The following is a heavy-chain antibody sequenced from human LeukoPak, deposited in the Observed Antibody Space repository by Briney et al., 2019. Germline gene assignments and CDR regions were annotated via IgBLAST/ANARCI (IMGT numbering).Heavy chain of an antibody. CDR2: INSNSGGT. CDR3: ARDSDYGDYGDY. V-gene: IGHV1-2*02. Sequence: GASVNVSCKASVYTXTGYYMHWVRQAPGQGLEWMGWINSNSGGTNYAQKFQGRVTMTRDTSIRKAYMELSRLRSDDTAVYYCARDSDYGDYGDYWGQGTLVTVSS. D-gene: IGHD4-17*01. CDR1: VYTXTGYY. J-gene: IGHJ4*02.